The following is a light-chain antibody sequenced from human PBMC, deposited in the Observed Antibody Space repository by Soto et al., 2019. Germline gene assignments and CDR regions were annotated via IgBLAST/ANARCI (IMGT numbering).Light chain of an antibody. V-gene: IGLV2-14*01. J-gene: IGLJ1*01. CDR1: SSDVGGYNY. Sequence: QSALTQPASVSGSPGQSITISCTGTSSDVGGYNYVSWYQQHPGKAPKLMIYDVSNRPSGVSNRFSGSKSGNTASLTISGLQAEDEADYYCSSYTSSGTYVFGTGTKSPS. CDR3: SSYTSSGTYV. CDR2: DVS.